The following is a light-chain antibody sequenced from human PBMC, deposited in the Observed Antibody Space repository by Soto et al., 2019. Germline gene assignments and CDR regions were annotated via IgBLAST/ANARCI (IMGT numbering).Light chain of an antibody. Sequence: DIQTTPPPSSPSASVGDRATITCRARQAISNYLAWYQQKPGKAPTLLIHAASTLQSGVSSRFSGSGSGTDFTLTIGSLQPEDVATYYCQKYNSVPLTFGGGTKVDIK. CDR2: AAS. CDR3: QKYNSVPLT. V-gene: IGKV1-27*01. J-gene: IGKJ4*01. CDR1: QAISNY.